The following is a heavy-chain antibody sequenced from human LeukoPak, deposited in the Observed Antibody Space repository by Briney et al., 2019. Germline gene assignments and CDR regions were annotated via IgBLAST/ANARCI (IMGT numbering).Heavy chain of an antibody. CDR1: GFTFRNAW. CDR3: TTALGYYYDSSGYHSHFDY. CDR2: ITSKTDGGAT. D-gene: IGHD3-22*01. J-gene: IGHJ4*02. Sequence: GGSLRLSCAASGFTFRNAWMSWVRQAPGKGLEWVGRITSKTDGGATDYAAPVKGRFTISRDDSKNTLYLQMNSLKIEDTALYYCTTALGYYYDSSGYHSHFDYWGQGTLVTVSS. V-gene: IGHV3-15*01.